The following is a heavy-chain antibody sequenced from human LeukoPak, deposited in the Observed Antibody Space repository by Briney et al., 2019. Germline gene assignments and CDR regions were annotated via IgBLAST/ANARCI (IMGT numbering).Heavy chain of an antibody. J-gene: IGHJ4*02. V-gene: IGHV4-30-4*01. CDR1: GGSISSGDYY. D-gene: IGHD3-9*01. Sequence: SQTLSLTCTVSGGSISSGDYYWSWIRQPPGKGLGWIGYIYYSGSTYYNPSLKSRVTISVDTSKNQFSLKLSSVTAADTAVYYCARATNFDWLSDNAPGFDYWGQGTLVTVSS. CDR2: IYYSGST. CDR3: ARATNFDWLSDNAPGFDY.